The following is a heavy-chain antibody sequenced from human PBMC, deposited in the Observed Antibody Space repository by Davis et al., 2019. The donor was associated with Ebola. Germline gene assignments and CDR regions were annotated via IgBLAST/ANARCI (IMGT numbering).Heavy chain of an antibody. CDR1: GYSFTNYW. D-gene: IGHD1-20*01. Sequence: GESLKISCQGSGYSFTNYWIAWVRQMPGKGLEWMGIIYPGDSNTRYSPSFQGQVTISADKSTRTAYLQWGRLKASDTAMYYCASLRRTITGMDDGFDVWGQGTMVTVSS. CDR3: ASLRRTITGMDDGFDV. V-gene: IGHV5-51*01. CDR2: IYPGDSNT. J-gene: IGHJ3*01.